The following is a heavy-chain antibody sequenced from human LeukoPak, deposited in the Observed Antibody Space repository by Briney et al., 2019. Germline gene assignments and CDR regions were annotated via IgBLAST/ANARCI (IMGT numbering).Heavy chain of an antibody. D-gene: IGHD4-23*01. CDR3: AKDRSGRWAYFDY. CDR2: IYSGGGT. J-gene: IGHJ4*02. CDR1: GFTVSGNY. V-gene: IGHV3-53*01. Sequence: GGSLRLSCAASGFTVSGNYMSWVRQAPGRGLQWVSVIYSGGGTYYADSVKGRFTISRDNSKNTLYLQMNSLRAEDTAVYYCAKDRSGRWAYFDYWGQGTLVTVSS.